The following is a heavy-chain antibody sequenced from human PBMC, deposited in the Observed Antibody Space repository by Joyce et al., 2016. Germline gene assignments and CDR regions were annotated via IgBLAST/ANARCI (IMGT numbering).Heavy chain of an antibody. CDR1: GFTFEDYA. Sequence: EVQLVESGGGLVQPGRSLRLSCAASGFTFEDYAMHWVRQAHGKGLEWVSGISWNSGNIGYADSVKGRFTISRDNAKNSLYLQMNSLRAEDTALYYCAAWGYSSSWYAGWGQGTLVTVSS. J-gene: IGHJ4*02. CDR2: ISWNSGNI. CDR3: AAWGYSSSWYAG. V-gene: IGHV3-9*01. D-gene: IGHD6-13*01.